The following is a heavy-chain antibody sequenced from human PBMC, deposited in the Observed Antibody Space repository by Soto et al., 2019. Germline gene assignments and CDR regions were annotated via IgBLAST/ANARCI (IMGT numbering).Heavy chain of an antibody. V-gene: IGHV4-4*02. CDR2: IYHSGST. Sequence: SETLSLTCAVSCGSISSSNWWSWVRHPPGKGLEWIGEIYHSGSTNYNPSLKSRVTISVDKSKNQFSLKLSSVTAADTAVYYCASATLRIAAAGTVAHYYGMYVWGQGTTVTVS. CDR3: ASATLRIAAAGTVAHYYGMYV. D-gene: IGHD6-13*01. J-gene: IGHJ6*02. CDR1: CGSISSSNW.